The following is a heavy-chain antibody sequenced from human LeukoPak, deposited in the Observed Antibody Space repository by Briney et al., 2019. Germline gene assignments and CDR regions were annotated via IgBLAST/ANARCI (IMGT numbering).Heavy chain of an antibody. D-gene: IGHD3-9*01. CDR2: IIPIFGTA. V-gene: IGHV1-69*13. J-gene: IGHJ6*03. Sequence: ASVKVSCKASGGTFSSYAISWVRQAHGQGLEWMGGIIPIFGTANYAQKFQGRVTITADESTSTAYMELSSLRSEDTAVYYCAKGEFDWLLVDYYYYMDVWGKGTTVTVSS. CDR1: GGTFSSYA. CDR3: AKGEFDWLLVDYYYYMDV.